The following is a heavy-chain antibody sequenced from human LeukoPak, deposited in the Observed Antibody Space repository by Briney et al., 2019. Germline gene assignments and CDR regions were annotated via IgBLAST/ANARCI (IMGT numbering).Heavy chain of an antibody. Sequence: GGSLRLSCAVSGFTVSSNYMSWVRQAPGKGLEWVSVIYSGGSTYYADSVKGRFTISRDNSKNTLYLQMNSLRAEDTAVYYCARGRVDTAMVRHFDYWGQGTLVTVSS. D-gene: IGHD5-18*01. CDR2: IYSGGST. CDR3: ARGRVDTAMVRHFDY. V-gene: IGHV3-66*01. J-gene: IGHJ4*02. CDR1: GFTVSSNY.